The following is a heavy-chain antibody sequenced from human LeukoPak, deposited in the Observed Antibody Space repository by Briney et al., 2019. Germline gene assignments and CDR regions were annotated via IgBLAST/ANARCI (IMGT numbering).Heavy chain of an antibody. CDR3: ARYSGYDYSFEY. J-gene: IGHJ4*02. V-gene: IGHV4-39*07. D-gene: IGHD5-12*01. CDR1: GGSISSSSYY. Sequence: PSETLSLTCTVSGGSISSSSYYWGWIRQPPGKGLEWIGSIYYSGSTYYNPSLKSRVTISVDTSKNQFSLKLSSVTAADTAVYYCARYSGYDYSFEYWGQGTLVTVSS. CDR2: IYYSGST.